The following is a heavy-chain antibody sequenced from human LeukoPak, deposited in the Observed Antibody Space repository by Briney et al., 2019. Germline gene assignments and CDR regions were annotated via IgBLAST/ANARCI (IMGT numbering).Heavy chain of an antibody. CDR2: INPSGGST. CDR1: GYTFTSYY. V-gene: IGHV1-46*01. D-gene: IGHD2-21*02. J-gene: IGHJ3*02. CDR3: ARSIVVVTARAFDI. Sequence: ASVKVSCKASGYTFTSYYMHWVRQAPGQGLEWMGIINPSGGSTSYAQKFQGRVTMTRDTSISTAYMELSRLRSDDTAVYYCARSIVVVTARAFDIWGQGTMVTVSS.